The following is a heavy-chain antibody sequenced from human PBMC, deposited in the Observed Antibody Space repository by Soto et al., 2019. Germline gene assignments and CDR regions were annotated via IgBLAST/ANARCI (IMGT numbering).Heavy chain of an antibody. CDR3: ASGPGCTNGVCYDAFDI. CDR1: GGSFSGYY. J-gene: IGHJ3*02. CDR2: INHSGST. Sequence: SETLSLTCAVYGGSFSGYYWSWIRQPPGKGLEWIGEINHSGSTNYNPSLKSRVTISVDTSKNQFSLKLSSVTAADTAVYYCASGPGCTNGVCYDAFDIWGQGTMVTVSS. V-gene: IGHV4-34*01. D-gene: IGHD2-8*01.